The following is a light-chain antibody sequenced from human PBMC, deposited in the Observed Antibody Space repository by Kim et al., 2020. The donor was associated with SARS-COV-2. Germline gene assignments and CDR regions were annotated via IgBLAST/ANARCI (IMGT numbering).Light chain of an antibody. CDR3: SSYTSSSTWV. CDR1: SGDVGSYDL. Sequence: GPSVTITSTGASGDVGSYDLVTWYQQPPGTAPTVMIYEVSTRPSGVPDRFSGSKSGNTASLTISGLQAEDEADYYCSSYTSSSTWVFGGGTQLTVL. V-gene: IGLV2-18*02. J-gene: IGLJ3*02. CDR2: EVS.